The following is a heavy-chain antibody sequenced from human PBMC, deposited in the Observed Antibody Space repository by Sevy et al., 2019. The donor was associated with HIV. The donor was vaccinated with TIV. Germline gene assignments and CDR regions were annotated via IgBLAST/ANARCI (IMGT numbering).Heavy chain of an antibody. CDR1: GFTFREYY. CDR2: ISSSGNAI. Sequence: GGSLRLSCAASGFTFREYYMSWIRQAPGKGLQWFAYISSSGNAIYYTDSLKGRFIISRDNAKNSLYLQMNRMTAEVTAFYHCAREWWGLFDSWGQGTLVTVSS. J-gene: IGHJ4*02. V-gene: IGHV3-11*01. CDR3: AREWWGLFDS. D-gene: IGHD2-21*02.